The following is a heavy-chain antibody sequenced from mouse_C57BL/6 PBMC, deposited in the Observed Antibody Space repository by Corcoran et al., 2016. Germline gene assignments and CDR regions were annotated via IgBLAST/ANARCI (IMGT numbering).Heavy chain of an antibody. J-gene: IGHJ1*03. CDR3: AREGTSYYYWYFDV. CDR2: ISYDGSN. D-gene: IGHD1-1*01. Sequence: DVQLQESGPGLAKPSQSLSLTCSVTGYSITSGYYWNWIRQFPGNKLEWMGYISYDGSNNYNPSLKNRISITRDTSKNQFFLKLNSVTIEDTATYYCAREGTSYYYWYFDVWGTGTTVTVSS. CDR1: GYSITSGYY. V-gene: IGHV3-6*01.